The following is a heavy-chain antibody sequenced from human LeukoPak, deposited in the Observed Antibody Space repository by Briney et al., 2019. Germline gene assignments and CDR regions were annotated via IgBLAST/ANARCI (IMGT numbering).Heavy chain of an antibody. CDR2: IYTSGST. D-gene: IGHD7-27*01. CDR3: ARGLGIVEYNWFDP. J-gene: IGHJ5*02. V-gene: IGHV4-4*07. CDR1: GGSISSYY. Sequence: PSETLSLTCTVSGGSISSYYWSWIRRPAGKGLEWIGRIYTSGSTNYNPSLKSRVTMSVDTSKNQFSLKLSSVTAADTAVYYCARGLGIVEYNWFDPWGQGTLVTVSS.